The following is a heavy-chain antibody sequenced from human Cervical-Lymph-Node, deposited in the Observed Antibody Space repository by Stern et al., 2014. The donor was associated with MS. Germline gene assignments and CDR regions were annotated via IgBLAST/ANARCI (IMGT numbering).Heavy chain of an antibody. D-gene: IGHD5-18*01. J-gene: IGHJ6*02. CDR3: AKGTYTYGSYYYYGMDV. Sequence: VQLVESGGGVVQPGRSLRLSCAASGFTFNNYGMHWVRQAPGKGLEWVAVISYDGSNEYYADSVKGRFTISRDISKNTLDLQMNSLRAEDTAVYYCAKGTYTYGSYYYYGMDVWGQGTTVTVSS. CDR2: ISYDGSNE. CDR1: GFTFNNYG. V-gene: IGHV3-30*18.